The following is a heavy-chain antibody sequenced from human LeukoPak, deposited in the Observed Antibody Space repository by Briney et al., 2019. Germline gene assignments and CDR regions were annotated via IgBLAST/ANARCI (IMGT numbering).Heavy chain of an antibody. CDR3: ASNFGYVYFQE. CDR1: GFTFSTYS. Sequence: GGSLRLSCAASGFTFSTYSMNWVCQAPGKGLEWVSSISTSTSYIYYADSVRGRFTISRDKSKNTLYLQMSSLRAEDTAVYYCASNFGYVYFQEWGQGTLVTVSS. J-gene: IGHJ1*01. D-gene: IGHD5-12*01. CDR2: ISTSTSYI. V-gene: IGHV3-21*04.